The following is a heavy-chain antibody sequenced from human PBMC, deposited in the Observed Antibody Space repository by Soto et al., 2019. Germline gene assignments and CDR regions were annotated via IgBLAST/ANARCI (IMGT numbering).Heavy chain of an antibody. V-gene: IGHV5-51*01. D-gene: IGHD1-7*01. CDR1: GYSFTNYW. CDR2: IYPDDSDA. J-gene: IGHJ6*02. Sequence: LGESLKISCKGVGYSFTNYWIGWVRQMPGKGLEWMGIIYPDDSDAKYSPSIEGQVTISVDKSISTAYLQWSSLTASDTAMYYCARHGMSITVTFLNPSYYHYGMDVCGQGTTVTVAS. CDR3: ARHGMSITVTFLNPSYYHYGMDV.